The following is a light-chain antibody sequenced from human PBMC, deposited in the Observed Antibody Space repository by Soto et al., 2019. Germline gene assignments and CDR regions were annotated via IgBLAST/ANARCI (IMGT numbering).Light chain of an antibody. CDR3: CSYAGSSVA. J-gene: IGLJ2*01. V-gene: IGLV2-23*01. Sequence: QSALTQPASVSGSPGQSITISCTGTSSDVGSYNLVSWYQQHPGKAPKLMIYEGSKRPSGVSNRFSDSKSGNTASLTISGVQAEDEAEYYCCSYAGSSVAFGGGTKLTVL. CDR2: EGS. CDR1: SSDVGSYNL.